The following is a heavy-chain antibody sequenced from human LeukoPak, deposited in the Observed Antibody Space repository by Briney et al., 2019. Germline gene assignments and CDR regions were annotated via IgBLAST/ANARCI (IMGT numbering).Heavy chain of an antibody. CDR3: ARVRAAAGTLGDDAFDI. D-gene: IGHD6-13*01. CDR2: INPNSGGT. Sequence: ASVKVSCKASGYTFTGYYMHWVRQAPGQGLEWMGWINPNSGGTNYAQKFRGRVTMTRDTSISTAYMELSRLRSDDTAVYYCARVRAAAGTLGDDAFDIWGQGTMVTVSS. CDR1: GYTFTGYY. J-gene: IGHJ3*02. V-gene: IGHV1-2*02.